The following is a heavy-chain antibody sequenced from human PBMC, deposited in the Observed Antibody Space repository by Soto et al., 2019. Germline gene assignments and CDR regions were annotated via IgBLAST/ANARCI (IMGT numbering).Heavy chain of an antibody. J-gene: IGHJ4*02. CDR3: VRDPQRNDY. CDR2: ISASNGNT. Sequence: QVLLVQSGTEVKKPGASVKISCNTSGYTFASFGISWVRQVPGQGLEWMGWISASNGNTDYSQKLQGRVTMATDTSTRIAYTELKSLRSDDTAVYYCVRDPQRNDYWGQGTLVIVSS. CDR1: GYTFASFG. D-gene: IGHD6-25*01. V-gene: IGHV1-18*04.